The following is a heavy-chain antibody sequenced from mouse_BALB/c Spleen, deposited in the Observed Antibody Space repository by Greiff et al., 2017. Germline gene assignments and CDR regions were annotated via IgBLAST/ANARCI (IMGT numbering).Heavy chain of an antibody. CDR2: ISYDGSN. J-gene: IGHJ4*01. CDR1: GYSITSGYY. Sequence: EVKLQESGPGLVKPSQSLSLTCSVTGYSITSGYYWNWIRQFPGNKLEWMGYISYDGSNNYNPSLKNRISITRDTSKNQFFLKLNSVTTEDTATYYCARDRYYDYDYYAMDYWGQGTSVTVSS. CDR3: ARDRYYDYDYYAMDY. V-gene: IGHV3-6*02. D-gene: IGHD2-4*01.